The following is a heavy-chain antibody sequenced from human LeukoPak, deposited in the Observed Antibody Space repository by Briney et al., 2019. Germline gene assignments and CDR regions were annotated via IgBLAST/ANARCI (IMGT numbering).Heavy chain of an antibody. CDR1: GGSFSGYY. V-gene: IGHV4-34*01. CDR2: INHSGST. J-gene: IGHJ4*02. D-gene: IGHD3-10*01. CDR3: ARARITMVRGVTDHY. Sequence: PSETLSLTCAVYGGSFSGYYWSWIRQPPGKGLEWIGEINHSGSTNYNPSLKSRVTISVDTSKNQFSLKLSSVTAADTAVYYCARARITMVRGVTDHYWGQGTLVTVSS.